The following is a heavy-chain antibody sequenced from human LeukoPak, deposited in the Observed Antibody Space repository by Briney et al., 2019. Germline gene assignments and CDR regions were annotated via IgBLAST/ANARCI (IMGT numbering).Heavy chain of an antibody. D-gene: IGHD1-26*01. CDR3: AKTSVGAPSYYFDY. CDR2: LYSGGNT. V-gene: IGHV3-66*01. CDR1: GFTFSSYA. J-gene: IGHJ4*02. Sequence: PGGSLGLSCAASGFTFSSYAMHWVRQAPGKGLEWVSVLYSGGNTYYADSVRGRFTISRDNSKNTLYLQMNSLRAEDTAVYYCAKTSVGAPSYYFDYWGQGALVTVSS.